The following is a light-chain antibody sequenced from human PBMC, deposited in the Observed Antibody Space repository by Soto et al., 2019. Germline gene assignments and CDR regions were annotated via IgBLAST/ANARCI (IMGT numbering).Light chain of an antibody. V-gene: IGKV1-5*03. Sequence: DIQMTQSPSTLSASVGDRVTITCRASQSIGNSLAWYQQKPVKAPKLLIYKASSLESGVPSRFSGSGSGTEFTLTISSLQPAYFAPYYGQQYNSYPVTFGQGTKLEIK. CDR1: QSIGNS. CDR2: KAS. J-gene: IGKJ2*01. CDR3: QQYNSYPVT.